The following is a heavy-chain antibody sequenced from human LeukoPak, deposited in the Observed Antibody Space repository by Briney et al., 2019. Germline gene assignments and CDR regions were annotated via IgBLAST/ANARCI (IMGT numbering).Heavy chain of an antibody. J-gene: IGHJ4*02. Sequence: GGSLRLSCAASGFTFSSYSMNWVRQAPGKGLEWVSSISSSSSYIYYADSVKGRFTISRDNAKNSLYLQMNSLRAEDTAVCYCAREAGYSYASSYFDYWGQGTLVTVSS. D-gene: IGHD5-18*01. CDR1: GFTFSSYS. V-gene: IGHV3-21*01. CDR2: ISSSSSYI. CDR3: AREAGYSYASSYFDY.